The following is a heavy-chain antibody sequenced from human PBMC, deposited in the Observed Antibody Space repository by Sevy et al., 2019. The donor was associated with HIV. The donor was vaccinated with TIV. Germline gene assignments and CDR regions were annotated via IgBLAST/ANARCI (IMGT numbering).Heavy chain of an antibody. CDR2: ISAYNGNT. D-gene: IGHD6-19*01. CDR3: ARDRGAQWLVYFDY. CDR1: GYTFTSYG. V-gene: IGHV1-18*01. Sequence: ASVKVSCKASGYTFTSYGISWVRQAPGQGLEWMGWISAYNGNTNYAQKLQGRVTMTTDTSTSTAYLELRSLRSDDTAVYYCARDRGAQWLVYFDYWGQGTLVTVSS. J-gene: IGHJ4*02.